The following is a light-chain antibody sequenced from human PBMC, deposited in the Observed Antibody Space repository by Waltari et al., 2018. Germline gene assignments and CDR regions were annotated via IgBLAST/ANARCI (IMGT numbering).Light chain of an antibody. V-gene: IGLV8-61*01. CDR1: SGSAPTYY. J-gene: IGLJ2*01. Sequence: QTVVTQEPSSSVTPGGTVTLTCGLNSGSAPTYYPSWYQQTPGQAPRTPIDSTDIRSVGVPDRCSRSILGDKVSLTLTGAQADDESVYYGALFMGGGIGVFGGGTKLTVL. CDR3: ALFMGGGIGV. CDR2: STD.